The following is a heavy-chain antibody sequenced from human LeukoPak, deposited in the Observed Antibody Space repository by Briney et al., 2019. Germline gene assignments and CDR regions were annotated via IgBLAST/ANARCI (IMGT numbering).Heavy chain of an antibody. CDR2: IYYSGGT. V-gene: IGHV4-39*01. D-gene: IGHD6-25*01. CDR3: ARHSRQRRRHWFDP. J-gene: IGHJ5*02. Sequence: SETLSLTCTVSGGSIISSTYYWGWIHQPPGKGLEWIGSIYYSGGTYYNPSLKSRVTISVDTSKNQFSLKLTSVTAADTAVYYCARHSRQRRRHWFDPWGQGTLVTVSS. CDR1: GGSIISSTYY.